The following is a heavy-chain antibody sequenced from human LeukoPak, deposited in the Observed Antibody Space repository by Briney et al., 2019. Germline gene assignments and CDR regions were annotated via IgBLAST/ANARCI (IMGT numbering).Heavy chain of an antibody. CDR1: GFTFSSYS. V-gene: IGHV3-21*01. D-gene: IGHD6-13*01. J-gene: IGHJ2*01. CDR2: ISGSSSYI. Sequence: RGSLRLSCAASGFTFSSYSMNWVRQAPGKGLEWLSSISGSSSYIYYADSVKGRFTISRDNARNSLYLQMKSLRAEDTAVYYCARTPSIVGYTSRELGHWYFDLWGRGTPVTVSS. CDR3: ARTPSIVGYTSRELGHWYFDL.